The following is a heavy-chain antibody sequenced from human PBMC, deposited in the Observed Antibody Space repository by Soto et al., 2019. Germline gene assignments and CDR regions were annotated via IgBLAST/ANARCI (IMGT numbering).Heavy chain of an antibody. V-gene: IGHV3-66*01. CDR2: IYSGGST. J-gene: IGHJ5*02. CDR3: AREPAPPYSSSGTFDP. Sequence: GGSLRLSCAASGFTVSSNYMSWVRQAPGKGLEWVSVIYSGGSTYYADSVKGRFTISRDNSKNTLYLQMNSLRAEDTAVYYCAREPAPPYSSSGTFDPWGQGTLVTVSS. CDR1: GFTVSSNY. D-gene: IGHD6-6*01.